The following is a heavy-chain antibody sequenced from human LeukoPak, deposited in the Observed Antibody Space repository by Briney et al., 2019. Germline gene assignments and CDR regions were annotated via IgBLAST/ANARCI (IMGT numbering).Heavy chain of an antibody. CDR3: ARCSSAANWFDP. V-gene: IGHV4-39*07. J-gene: IGHJ5*02. D-gene: IGHD2-15*01. CDR2: IYYSGST. Sequence: SETLSLTCTVSGGSISSSSYYWGWIRQPPGKGLEWIGSIYYSGSTYYNPSLKSRVTISVDTSKNQFSLKLSSVTAADTAVYYCARCSSAANWFDPWGQGTLVTVSS. CDR1: GGSISSSSYY.